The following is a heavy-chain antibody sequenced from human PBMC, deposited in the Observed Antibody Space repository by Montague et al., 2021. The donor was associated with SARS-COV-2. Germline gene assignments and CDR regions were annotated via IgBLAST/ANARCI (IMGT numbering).Heavy chain of an antibody. CDR2: IYHGGST. CDR1: GDSISSSNW. CDR3: ARLDGLGY. Sequence: SETLSLTCAVSGDSISSSNWWGWVRQPPGKGLEWIGEIYHGGSTNYNPSLKSRVTMSTDESRNQFSLSLSSLTAADTAVYYCARLDGLGYWGQGTLVAVSS. V-gene: IGHV4-4*02. D-gene: IGHD3/OR15-3a*01. J-gene: IGHJ4*02.